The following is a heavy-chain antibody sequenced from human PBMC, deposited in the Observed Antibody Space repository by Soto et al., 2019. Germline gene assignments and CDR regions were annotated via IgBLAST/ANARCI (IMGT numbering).Heavy chain of an antibody. Sequence: SETLSLTCTVSGGSSSSSYYWSWIRQPPGKGLELIGYIYYSGSTKYNPSLKSRVTISIDTSKNQFSLKLSSVTAADTAVYYCARGGYGMDVWGQGTTVTVSS. V-gene: IGHV4-61*01. CDR2: IYYSGST. J-gene: IGHJ6*02. CDR3: ARGGYGMDV. CDR1: GGSSSSSYY.